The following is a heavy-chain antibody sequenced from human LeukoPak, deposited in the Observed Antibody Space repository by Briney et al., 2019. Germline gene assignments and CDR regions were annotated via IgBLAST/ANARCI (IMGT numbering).Heavy chain of an antibody. Sequence: PSQTLSLTCTVSGGSISDDGYYWSWIRQLPGKGLEWIGHIYYGGTTEYNPSLESRITISVATSKTQFPLKLNSVTAADTAVYYCARGGATVTDYWGQGNLVTVSS. CDR1: GGSISDDGYY. CDR2: IYYGGTT. D-gene: IGHD4-17*01. V-gene: IGHV4-31*03. CDR3: ARGGATVTDY. J-gene: IGHJ4*02.